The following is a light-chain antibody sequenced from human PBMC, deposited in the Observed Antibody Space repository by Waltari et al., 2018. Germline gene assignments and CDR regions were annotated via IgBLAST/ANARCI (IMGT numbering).Light chain of an antibody. CDR1: PSNIGNNY. Sequence: QSVLTQPPSVSAAPGQRVTISCTGGPSNIGNNYVSWYRQFPGTAPKLLIYEVSERPSGVPGRFSGSKSGTSATLDITGLQAGDEADYYCGTWDSSLSGAVFGGGTHLTVL. J-gene: IGLJ7*01. CDR3: GTWDSSLSGAV. CDR2: EVS. V-gene: IGLV1-51*02.